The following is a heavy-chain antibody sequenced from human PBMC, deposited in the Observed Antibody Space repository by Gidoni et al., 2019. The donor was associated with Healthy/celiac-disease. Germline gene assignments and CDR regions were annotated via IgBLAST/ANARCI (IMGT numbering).Heavy chain of an antibody. CDR2: ISGSGGST. V-gene: IGHV3-23*01. D-gene: IGHD3-10*01. CDR3: AKTKQDYYGSGSYYMGY. CDR1: GFTFSSYA. J-gene: IGHJ4*02. Sequence: EVQLLESGGGLVQPGGSLRLSCAASGFTFSSYAMSWVRQAPGKGLEWVSAISGSGGSTYYADSVKGRFTISRDNSKNTLYLQMNSLRAEDTAVYYCAKTKQDYYGSGSYYMGYWGQGTLVTVSS.